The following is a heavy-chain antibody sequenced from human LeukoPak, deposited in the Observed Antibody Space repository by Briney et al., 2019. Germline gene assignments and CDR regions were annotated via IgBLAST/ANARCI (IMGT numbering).Heavy chain of an antibody. Sequence: PGGALPLSCPATGFTFSSYGMHWVRQAPGKGLEWVAFIRYDGSNKYYADSVKGRFTISRDNSKNTLYLQMNSLRAEDTAVYYCAKDLSGYDAFDIWGQGKM. J-gene: IGHJ3*02. CDR3: AKDLSGYDAFDI. CDR2: IRYDGSNK. CDR1: GFTFSSYG. D-gene: IGHD5-12*01. V-gene: IGHV3-30*02.